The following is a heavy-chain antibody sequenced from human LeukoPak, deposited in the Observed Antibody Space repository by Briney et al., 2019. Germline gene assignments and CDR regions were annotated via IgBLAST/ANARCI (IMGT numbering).Heavy chain of an antibody. CDR2: IIPILGIA. D-gene: IGHD1-26*01. CDR1: GGTFSSYA. Sequence: SVKVSCKASGGTFSSYAIIWVRQAPGQGLEWMGRIIPILGIANYAQKFQGRVTITADKSTSTAYMELSSLRSEDTAVYYCARGPVGATTIDYWGQGTLVTVSS. V-gene: IGHV1-69*04. CDR3: ARGPVGATTIDY. J-gene: IGHJ4*02.